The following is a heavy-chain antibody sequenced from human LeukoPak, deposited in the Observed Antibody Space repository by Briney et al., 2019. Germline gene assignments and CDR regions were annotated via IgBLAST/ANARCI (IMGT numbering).Heavy chain of an antibody. J-gene: IGHJ4*02. V-gene: IGHV3-20*04. CDR3: ARGYSSSTSCYFDY. Sequence: GGSLRLSRAASGFTFDVYGGRWVRQAPGKGLEWVSGINWNGGSTGYADSVKGRFTISRDNAKNSLYLQMNSLRAEDTALYYCARGYSSSTSCYFDYWGQGTLVTVSS. CDR2: INWNGGST. CDR1: GFTFDVYG. D-gene: IGHD2-2*01.